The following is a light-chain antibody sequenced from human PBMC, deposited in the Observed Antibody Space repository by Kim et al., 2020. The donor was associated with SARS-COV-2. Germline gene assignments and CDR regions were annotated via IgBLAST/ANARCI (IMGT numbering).Light chain of an antibody. Sequence: SPGGRATRSSRARQSIISTYLAWYQQTRGQAPRLLISGATNRATGLTDRFSGTGSGTDFTLTIDRLEPEDFAMYYCRQYVTAPLTFGQGTKVDIK. V-gene: IGKV3-20*01. J-gene: IGKJ1*01. CDR3: RQYVTAPLT. CDR2: GAT. CDR1: QSIISTY.